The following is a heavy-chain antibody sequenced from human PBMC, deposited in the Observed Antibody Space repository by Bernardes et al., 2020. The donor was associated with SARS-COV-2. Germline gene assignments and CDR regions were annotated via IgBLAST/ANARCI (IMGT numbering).Heavy chain of an antibody. J-gene: IGHJ5*01. CDR2: IWHDGSRE. V-gene: IGHV3-33*08. D-gene: IGHD4-17*01. Sequence: GGSLRLSCAASGFTFSNYLFSWFRQAPGKGLEWVAVIWHDGSREYYVDSVKGRFAISRDNSNNTLYLQMNNLRVEDTALYRCATEDGEWLESWGQGTLVTVSS. CDR3: ATEDGEWLES. CDR1: GFTFSNYL.